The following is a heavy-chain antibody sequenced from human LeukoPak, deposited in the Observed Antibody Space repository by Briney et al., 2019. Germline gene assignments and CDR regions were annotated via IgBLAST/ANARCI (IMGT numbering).Heavy chain of an antibody. V-gene: IGHV3-21*01. Sequence: SGGSLRLSCAASGFTFSSYSMNWVRQAPGKGLEWVSSISSSSSYVYYADSVKGRFTISRDNAKNSLYLQMNSLRAEDTAVYYCARIYEGVGFDYWGQGTLVTVSS. CDR3: ARIYEGVGFDY. J-gene: IGHJ4*02. CDR1: GFTFSSYS. D-gene: IGHD5/OR15-5a*01. CDR2: ISSSSSYV.